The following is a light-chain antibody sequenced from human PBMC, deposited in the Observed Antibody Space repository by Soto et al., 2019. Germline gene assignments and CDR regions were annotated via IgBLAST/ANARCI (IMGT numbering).Light chain of an antibody. CDR1: SSDVGGYNY. J-gene: IGLJ1*01. V-gene: IGLV2-14*01. CDR3: SSYTSSSTYV. CDR2: AVS. Sequence: QSVLTQPASVSGSPGQSIAISCTGTSSDVGGYNYVSWYQQHPGKAPKLMIYAVSNRPSGASNRFSGSKSGNTASLTISGLQAEDEADYYCSSYTSSSTYVFGTGTKVTVL.